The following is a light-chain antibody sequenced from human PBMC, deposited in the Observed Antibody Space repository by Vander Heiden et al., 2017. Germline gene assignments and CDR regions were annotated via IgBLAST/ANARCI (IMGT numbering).Light chain of an antibody. CDR2: AAS. Sequence: AIRMTQSPSSFSASTGDRVTITCRASQGISSYLAWYQQKPGKAPKLLIYAASTLQSGVPSRFSGSGSGTDFTLTISCLQSEDFATYYCQQYYSYPVTFGPGTKLDIK. J-gene: IGKJ3*01. V-gene: IGKV1-8*01. CDR1: QGISSY. CDR3: QQYYSYPVT.